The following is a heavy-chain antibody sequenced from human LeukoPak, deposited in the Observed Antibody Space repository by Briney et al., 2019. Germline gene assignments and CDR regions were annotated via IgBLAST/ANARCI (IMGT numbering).Heavy chain of an antibody. V-gene: IGHV1-18*01. Sequence: ASVRVSCKASGYTFTSYGISWVRQAPGQGLERMGWISAYNGNTNYAQKLQGRVTMTTDTSTSTAYMELRSLRSDDTAVYYCARVLPELWFGELSFLDYWGQGTLVTVSS. CDR3: ARVLPELWFGELSFLDY. CDR2: ISAYNGNT. J-gene: IGHJ4*02. D-gene: IGHD3-10*01. CDR1: GYTFTSYG.